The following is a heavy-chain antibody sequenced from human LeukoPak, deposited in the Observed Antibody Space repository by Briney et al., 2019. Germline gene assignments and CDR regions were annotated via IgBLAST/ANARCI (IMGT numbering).Heavy chain of an antibody. Sequence: SETLSLTCTVSGGSIGSSNYYWGWIRQPPGKGLEWIGSIYYSGTTYYSSSLKSRVIISVDTSKNQFSLKLSSVTATDTAVYYCARHEAQDFDYWGQGTLVTVSS. V-gene: IGHV4-39*01. CDR1: GGSIGSSNYY. CDR2: IYYSGTT. J-gene: IGHJ4*02. CDR3: ARHEAQDFDY.